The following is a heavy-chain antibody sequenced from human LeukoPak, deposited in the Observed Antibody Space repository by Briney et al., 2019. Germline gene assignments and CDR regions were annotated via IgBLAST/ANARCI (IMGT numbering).Heavy chain of an antibody. Sequence: GGSLRLSCAASGFTFSDYYMSRIRQAPGKGLQWVSYISSSGSTIYYADSVKGRFTISRDKAKNSLYLQMNSLRAEDTAVYYCARQASGYYDILTGYYYDYWGQGTLVTVSS. CDR1: GFTFSDYY. CDR3: ARQASGYYDILTGYYYDY. J-gene: IGHJ4*02. V-gene: IGHV3-11*04. D-gene: IGHD3-9*01. CDR2: ISSSGSTI.